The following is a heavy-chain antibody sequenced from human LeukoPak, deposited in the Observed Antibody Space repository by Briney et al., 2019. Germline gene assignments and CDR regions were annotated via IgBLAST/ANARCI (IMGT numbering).Heavy chain of an antibody. J-gene: IGHJ4*02. CDR1: GFTFSSYA. V-gene: IGHV3-23*01. Sequence: GGSLRHSCAASGFTFSSYAMSWVRQAPGKGLEWVSAISGSGGSTYYADSVKGRFTISRDNSKNTLYLQMNSLRAEDTAVYYCATAGTNYYDSSGYYWGQGTLVTVSS. CDR3: ATAGTNYYDSSGYY. D-gene: IGHD3-22*01. CDR2: ISGSGGST.